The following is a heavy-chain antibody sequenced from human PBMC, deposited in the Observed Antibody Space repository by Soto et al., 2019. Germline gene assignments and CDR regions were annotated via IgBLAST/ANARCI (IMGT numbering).Heavy chain of an antibody. CDR2: IYHSGST. CDR1: GGSISSGGYS. D-gene: IGHD2-2*01. Sequence: PSETLSLTCAFSGGSISSGGYSWSWIRQPPGKGLEWIGYIYHSGSTYYNPSLKSRVTISVDRSKNQFSLKLSSVTAADTAVYYCATGSSNYYYGMDVWGQGTTVTVSS. J-gene: IGHJ6*02. V-gene: IGHV4-30-2*01. CDR3: ATGSSNYYYGMDV.